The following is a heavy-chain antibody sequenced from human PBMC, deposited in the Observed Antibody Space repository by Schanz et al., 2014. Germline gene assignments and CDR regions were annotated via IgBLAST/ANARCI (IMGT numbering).Heavy chain of an antibody. D-gene: IGHD3-22*01. J-gene: IGHJ4*02. V-gene: IGHV3-11*01. Sequence: QMQLVESGGGLVKPGGSLRLSCVASGFSFSDSFMSWIRQTPEKGLEWIAFMSHSGGVIYYAESVKGRFTISRDNSKNTLFLQMNSLRVEDSAIYYCAKDISDTSGKDDYWGQGTLVTVSS. CDR1: GFSFSDSF. CDR3: AKDISDTSGKDDY. CDR2: MSHSGGVI.